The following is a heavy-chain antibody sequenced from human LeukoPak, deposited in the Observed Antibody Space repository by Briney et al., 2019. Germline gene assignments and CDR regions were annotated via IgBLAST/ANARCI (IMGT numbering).Heavy chain of an antibody. D-gene: IGHD3-9*01. CDR2: ISYDGSNK. J-gene: IGHJ3*02. CDR1: GFTFSSYA. CDR3: ARDHVTAGGDILTGYYFPGAFDI. V-gene: IGHV3-30-3*01. Sequence: HPGGSLRLSCAASGFTFSSYAMHWVRQAPGKGLEWVAVISYDGSNKYYADSVKGRFTISRDNSKNTLYLQMNSLRAEDTAVYYCARDHVTAGGDILTGYYFPGAFDIWGQGTMVTVSS.